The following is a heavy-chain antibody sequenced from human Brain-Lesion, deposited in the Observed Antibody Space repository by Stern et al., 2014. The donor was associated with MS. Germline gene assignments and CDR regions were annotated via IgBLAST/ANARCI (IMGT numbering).Heavy chain of an antibody. CDR1: GFSGSNNY. J-gene: IGHJ5*02. Sequence: EVQLVESGGKLIQPGESLRISCEASGFSGSNNYMTWVRQAPGKGLEGVCLLYRGGGTYYADSVKGRFTISRDNSTNTLYLQMNNLRAEDTAVYYCARDRTCTGGSCYGTWGQGTLVTVSS. CDR3: ARDRTCTGGSCYGT. CDR2: LYRGGGT. D-gene: IGHD2-15*01. V-gene: IGHV3-53*01.